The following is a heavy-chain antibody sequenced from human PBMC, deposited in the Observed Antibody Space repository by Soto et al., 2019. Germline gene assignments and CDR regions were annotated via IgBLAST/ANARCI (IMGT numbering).Heavy chain of an antibody. CDR1: GYTFTGNY. J-gene: IGHJ4*02. Sequence: QVQLVQSGAEVKKPGASVKVSCKVSGYTFTGNYMHWMRQAPGQGPEWMGWINPRNGDTDYAQNFQCRVTITRDTSISTAYMDLSRLTSDDTAIYFCVRGGGVDVVTPTRIVFDYWGQGTLLTVSS. CDR3: VRGGGVDVVTPTRIVFDY. D-gene: IGHD2-21*02. CDR2: INPRNGDT. V-gene: IGHV1-2*02.